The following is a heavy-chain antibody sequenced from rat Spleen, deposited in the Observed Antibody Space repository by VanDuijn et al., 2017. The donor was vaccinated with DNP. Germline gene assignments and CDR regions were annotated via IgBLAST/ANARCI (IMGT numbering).Heavy chain of an antibody. Sequence: EVQLVESGGGLVQPGRSLKLSCAASGFTFSDYNMAWVRQAPKKGLEWVATIIYDGTRTYYRDSVKGRFTISRDDAQSTLFLQTDSLRSEDTATYYCATQAYSSYFDYWGQGVMVTVSS. CDR3: ATQAYSSYFDY. CDR2: IIYDGTRT. J-gene: IGHJ2*01. D-gene: IGHD1-2*01. CDR1: GFTFSDYN. V-gene: IGHV5S10*01.